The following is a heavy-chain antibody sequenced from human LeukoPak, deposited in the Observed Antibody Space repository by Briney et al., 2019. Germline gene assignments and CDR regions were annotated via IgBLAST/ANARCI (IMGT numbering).Heavy chain of an antibody. V-gene: IGHV3-23*01. Sequence: PGGSPRLSRVASVYILSNLATSRVPQTLGKGRECGSTISGHAAATYYGDSVKGRFTISRDNSRNTLYLQMTSLRAEDTAIYYCAKDRTHRRYYDSTGYYNQYDYWGQGALVTVSS. D-gene: IGHD3-22*01. CDR3: AKDRTHRRYYDSTGYYNQYDY. J-gene: IGHJ4*02. CDR2: ISGHAAAT. CDR1: VYILSNLA.